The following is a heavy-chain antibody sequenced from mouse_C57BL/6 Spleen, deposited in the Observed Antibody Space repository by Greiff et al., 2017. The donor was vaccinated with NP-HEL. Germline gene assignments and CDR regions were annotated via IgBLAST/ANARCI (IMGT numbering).Heavy chain of an antibody. D-gene: IGHD1-1*01. V-gene: IGHV1-78*01. CDR2: IYPRDGST. Sequence: QVQLQQSDAELVKPGASVKISCKVSGYTFTDHTIHWMKQRPEQGLEWIGYIYPRDGSTKYNEKFKGKATLTADKSSSTAYMQLNSLTSEDAAVYFCSNQYYYGSSPFDYWGQGTTLTVSS. CDR3: SNQYYYGSSPFDY. J-gene: IGHJ2*01. CDR1: GYTFTDHT.